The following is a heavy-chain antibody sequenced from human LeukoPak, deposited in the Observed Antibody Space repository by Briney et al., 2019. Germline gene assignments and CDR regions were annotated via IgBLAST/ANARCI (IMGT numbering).Heavy chain of an antibody. V-gene: IGHV4-59*12. D-gene: IGHD2-2*01. J-gene: IGHJ5*02. CDR3: ARVDAVVPAASWFDP. CDR1: GGSISSYY. Sequence: SETLSLTCSVSGGSISSYYWSWIRQPPGKGLEWIGYIFYSGSTNYNPSLKSRVTISVDTSKNQFSLKLSSVTAADTAVYYCARVDAVVPAASWFDPWGQGTLVTVSS. CDR2: IFYSGST.